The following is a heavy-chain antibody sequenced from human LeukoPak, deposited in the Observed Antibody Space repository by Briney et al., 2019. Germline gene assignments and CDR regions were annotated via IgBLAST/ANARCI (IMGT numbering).Heavy chain of an antibody. CDR2: IYHSGST. J-gene: IGHJ4*02. V-gene: IGHV4-30-2*01. D-gene: IGHD3-10*01. CDR3: ASTLSGPNFDY. Sequence: SETLSLTCAVSGGSISSGGYSWSWIRQPPGKGLEWIGYIYHSGSTYYNPSLKSRVTISVDGSKNQFSLKLSSVTAADTAVYYCASTLSGPNFDYWGQGTLVTVSS. CDR1: GGSISSGGYS.